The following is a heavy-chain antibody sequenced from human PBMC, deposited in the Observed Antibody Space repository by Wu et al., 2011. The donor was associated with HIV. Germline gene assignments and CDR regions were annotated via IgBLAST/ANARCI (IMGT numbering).Heavy chain of an antibody. D-gene: IGHD3-22*01. J-gene: IGHJ3*02. Sequence: QVQLVQSGAAVKKPGSSVKVSCKASGGTFNSYGITWVRQAPGQGLEWMGGIIPIFGTANYAQKFQGRVTITTDESTSTAYMELSSLRSEDTAVYYCASPRGYYDSSAYRAFDIWGQGTMVTVSS. CDR1: GGTFNSYG. CDR3: ASPRGYYDSSAYRAFDI. CDR2: IIPIFGTA. V-gene: IGHV1-69*05.